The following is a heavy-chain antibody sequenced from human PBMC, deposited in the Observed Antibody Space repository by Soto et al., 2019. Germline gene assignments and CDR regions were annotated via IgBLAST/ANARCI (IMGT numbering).Heavy chain of an antibody. CDR1: SGSISSGGYY. CDR3: ARWPQLEPRFDY. J-gene: IGHJ4*02. Sequence: QVQLQESGPGLVKPSQTLSLTCTVSSGSISSGGYYWSWIRQHPGKGLEWIGYIYYSGITYYNPSRKSRVTIAVDTSKNQFPLKLSSVTAADTAGYYCARWPQLEPRFDYWGQGTLVTVSS. D-gene: IGHD1-1*01. CDR2: IYYSGIT. V-gene: IGHV4-31*03.